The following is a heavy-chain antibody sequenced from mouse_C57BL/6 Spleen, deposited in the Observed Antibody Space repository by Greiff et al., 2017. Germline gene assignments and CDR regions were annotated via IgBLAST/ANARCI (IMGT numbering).Heavy chain of an antibody. CDR2: INPSNGGT. Sequence: VQLQQPGTELVKPGASVKLSCKASGYTFTSYWMHWVKQRPGQGLEWIGNINPSNGGTNYNEKFKSKATLTVDKSSSTAYMQLSSLTSEDSAVYYCARLKAYYSNYVAWFAYWGQGTLVTVSA. CDR3: ARLKAYYSNYVAWFAY. D-gene: IGHD2-5*01. CDR1: GYTFTSYW. V-gene: IGHV1-53*01. J-gene: IGHJ3*01.